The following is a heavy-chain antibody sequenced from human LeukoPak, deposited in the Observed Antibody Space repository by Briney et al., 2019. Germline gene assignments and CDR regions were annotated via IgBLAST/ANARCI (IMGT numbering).Heavy chain of an antibody. V-gene: IGHV3-30*18. CDR1: GFTFNSYG. CDR3: AKGGYYDSSGPDAFDI. J-gene: IGHJ3*02. D-gene: IGHD3-22*01. CDR2: ISYDGSNK. Sequence: PGGSLRLSCAASGFTFNSYGMHWVRQAPGKGLEWVAVISYDGSNKYYADSVKGRFTISRDNSKNTLYLQMNSLRAEDTAVYYCAKGGYYDSSGPDAFDIWGQGTMVTVSS.